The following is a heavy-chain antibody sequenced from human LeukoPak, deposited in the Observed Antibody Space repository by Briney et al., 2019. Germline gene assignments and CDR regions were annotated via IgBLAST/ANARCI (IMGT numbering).Heavy chain of an antibody. CDR2: IYTSGST. Sequence: PSETLSLTCAVYGGSFSGYYWSWIRQPPGKGLEWIGRIYTSGSTNYNPSLKSRVTISVDTSKNQFSLSLTSVTAADTAVYYCTRGQTWVYYMDVWGKGTTVTVSS. CDR3: TRGQTWVYYMDV. CDR1: GGSFSGYY. V-gene: IGHV4-59*10. D-gene: IGHD7-27*01. J-gene: IGHJ6*03.